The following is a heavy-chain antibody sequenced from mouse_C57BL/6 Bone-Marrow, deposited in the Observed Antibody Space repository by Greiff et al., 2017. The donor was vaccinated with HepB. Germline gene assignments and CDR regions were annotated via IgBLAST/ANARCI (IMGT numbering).Heavy chain of an antibody. CDR2: IHPNSGST. V-gene: IGHV1-64*01. J-gene: IGHJ3*01. CDR3: ARRRLRSLAY. Sequence: QVQLQQPGAELVKPGASVKLSCKASGYTFTSYWMHWVKQRPGQGLEWIGMIHPNSGSTNYNEKFKSKATLTVEKSSSTAYMQLSSLTSEDSAVYYCARRRLRSLAYWGQGTLVTVSA. CDR1: GYTFTSYW. D-gene: IGHD2-4*01.